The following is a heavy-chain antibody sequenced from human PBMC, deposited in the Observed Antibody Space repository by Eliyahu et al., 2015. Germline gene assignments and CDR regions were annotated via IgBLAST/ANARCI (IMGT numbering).Heavy chain of an antibody. CDR3: GRGRGSLDQ. D-gene: IGHD3-10*01. CDR1: GFTFDXYT. V-gene: IGHV3-43*01. Sequence: EVQLVESGGVVVQPGGSLRLSCAASGFTFDXYTMHWVRQVPGKGLEWVSLISWNGVTAYYADSVKGRFTISRDNIKKSLYLQMNSLRSEDTALYYCGRGRGSLDQWGQGTLVTVSS. J-gene: IGHJ4*02. CDR2: ISWNGVTA.